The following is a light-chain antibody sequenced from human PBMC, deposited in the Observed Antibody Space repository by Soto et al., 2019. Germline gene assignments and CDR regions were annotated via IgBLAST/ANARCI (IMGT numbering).Light chain of an antibody. CDR1: QSVSSSY. CDR3: QQCGSSSWT. J-gene: IGKJ1*01. CDR2: DAS. Sequence: EIMLTQSPGTLSLSPGERATLSCRASQSVSSSYLAWYQQKPGQAPRLLIYDASSRATGIPDRFSGSGSGTDFTLTISRLEPEDFAVYYCQQCGSSSWTFGQGTKVEIK. V-gene: IGKV3-20*01.